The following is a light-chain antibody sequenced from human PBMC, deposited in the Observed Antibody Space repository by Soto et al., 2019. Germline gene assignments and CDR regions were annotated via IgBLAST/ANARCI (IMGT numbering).Light chain of an antibody. J-gene: IGKJ1*01. CDR1: QSVSRSY. CDR3: QQYGSSPQT. V-gene: IGKV3-20*01. CDR2: GAS. Sequence: EIALAQSPGTLSLSPGDRATLSCRASQSVSRSYLAWYQQKPGQAPRLVIYGASSRETGIPDRFSGSGSGTEFTLTISRLEPEDFEVYYCQQYGSSPQTFGQGTKVDIK.